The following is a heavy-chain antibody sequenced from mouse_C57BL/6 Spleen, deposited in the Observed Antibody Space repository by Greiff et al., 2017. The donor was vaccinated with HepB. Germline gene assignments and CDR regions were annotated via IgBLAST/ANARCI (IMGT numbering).Heavy chain of an antibody. V-gene: IGHV5-17*01. CDR1: GFTFSDYG. Sequence: EVKLMESGGGLVKPGGSLKLSCAASGFTFSDYGMHWVRQAPEKGLEWVAYISSGSSTIYYADTVKGRFTISRDNAKNTLFLQMTSLRSEDTAMYYCARKRELGSLFDYWGQGTTLTVSS. D-gene: IGHD4-1*01. CDR2: ISSGSSTI. J-gene: IGHJ2*01. CDR3: ARKRELGSLFDY.